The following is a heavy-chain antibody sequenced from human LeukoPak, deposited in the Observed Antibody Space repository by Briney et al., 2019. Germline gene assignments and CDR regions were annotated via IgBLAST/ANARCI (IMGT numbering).Heavy chain of an antibody. Sequence: PSETLSLTCAVYGGSFSGYYWSWIRQPPGKGLEWIGYIYYSGSTNYNPSLKSRVTISVDTSKNQFSLKLSSVTAADTAVYYCARDRRFGELSNDAFDIWGQGTMVTVSS. CDR1: GGSFSGYY. CDR3: ARDRRFGELSNDAFDI. J-gene: IGHJ3*02. CDR2: IYYSGST. D-gene: IGHD3-10*01. V-gene: IGHV4-59*01.